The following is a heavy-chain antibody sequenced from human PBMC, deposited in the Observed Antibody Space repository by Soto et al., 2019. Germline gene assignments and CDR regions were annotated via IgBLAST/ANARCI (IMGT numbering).Heavy chain of an antibody. CDR1: GGTFSSYT. V-gene: IGHV1-69*02. D-gene: IGHD3-10*01. J-gene: IGHJ4*02. CDR3: ARTDGSYAQILFDY. Sequence: QVQLVQSGAEVKKPGSSVKVSCKASGGTFSSYTISWVRQAPGQGLEWMGRIIPILGIANYAQKFQGRVTITADKSTSTAYMELSSLRSEDTAVYYCARTDGSYAQILFDYWGQGTLVTVSS. CDR2: IIPILGIA.